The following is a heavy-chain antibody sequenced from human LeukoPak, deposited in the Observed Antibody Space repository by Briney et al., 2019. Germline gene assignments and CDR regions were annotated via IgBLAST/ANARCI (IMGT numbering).Heavy chain of an antibody. CDR2: IYTSGST. Sequence: SETLSLTCTVSGGSISSYYWSWIRQPPGKGLEWIGYIYTSGSTNYNPSLKSRVTISVDTSKNQFSLKLSSATAADTAVYYCARRGAAGWEPYFDYWGQGTLVTVSS. J-gene: IGHJ4*02. CDR3: ARRGAAGWEPYFDY. V-gene: IGHV4-4*09. D-gene: IGHD1-26*01. CDR1: GGSISSYY.